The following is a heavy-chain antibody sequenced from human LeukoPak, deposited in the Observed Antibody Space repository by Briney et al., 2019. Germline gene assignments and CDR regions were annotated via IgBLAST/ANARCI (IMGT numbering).Heavy chain of an antibody. CDR2: LFYSGRN. Sequence: SETLSLTCTVSGGSISSRKYCWGWIRRPPGKGLEWIGSLFYSGRNYYSPSLESRVSIIEDTSKNQFSLKVNSVTDADTGVYHNVRHVSTIPIHAAAPDYWGQGTLVTVSS. J-gene: IGHJ4*02. CDR1: GGSISSRKYC. CDR3: VRHVSTIPIHAAAPDY. V-gene: IGHV4-39*01. D-gene: IGHD2-2*01.